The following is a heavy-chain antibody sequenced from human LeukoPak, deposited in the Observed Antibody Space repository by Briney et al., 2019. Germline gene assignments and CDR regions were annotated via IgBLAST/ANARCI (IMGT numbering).Heavy chain of an antibody. D-gene: IGHD3-10*01. CDR1: GFTFSSYA. Sequence: GGSLRLSCAASGFTFSSYAMSWVRQAPGKGLEWVSAISGSGGSTYYADSVKGRFTISRDNSKNTLYLQMNSLRAEDTAVYYCANARGGGPKGPQAYWGQGTLVTVSS. CDR2: ISGSGGST. J-gene: IGHJ4*02. V-gene: IGHV3-23*01. CDR3: ANARGGGPKGPQAY.